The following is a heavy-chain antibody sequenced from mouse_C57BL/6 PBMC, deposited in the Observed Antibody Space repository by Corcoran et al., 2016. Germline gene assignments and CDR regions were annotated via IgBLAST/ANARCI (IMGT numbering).Heavy chain of an antibody. CDR2: INPNNGGT. CDR3: AREKDYSNYVSDY. D-gene: IGHD2-5*01. Sequence: EVQLQQSGPELVKPGASVKISCKASGYTFTDYYMNWVKQSHGKSLEWIGDINPNNGGTSYNQKFKGKATLTVDKSSSTAYMELRSLTSEDSAVYYCAREKDYSNYVSDYWGQGTTLTVSS. J-gene: IGHJ2*01. CDR1: GYTFTDYY. V-gene: IGHV1-26*01.